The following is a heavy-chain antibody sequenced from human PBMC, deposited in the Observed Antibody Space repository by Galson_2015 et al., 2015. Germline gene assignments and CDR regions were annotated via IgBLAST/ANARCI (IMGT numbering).Heavy chain of an antibody. D-gene: IGHD2-21*02. J-gene: IGHJ4*02. V-gene: IGHV1-46*01. CDR3: ARLEYCGGDCYSGFDY. CDR1: GYTFTNYY. Sequence: SVKVSCKASGYTFTNYYMHWVRQSPGQGLEWMGIINPSGGSTNYAQKFQGRVNMTRDTSTITVYMELSSLRSEDTAVYYCARLEYCGGDCYSGFDYWGQGTLVTVSS. CDR2: INPSGGST.